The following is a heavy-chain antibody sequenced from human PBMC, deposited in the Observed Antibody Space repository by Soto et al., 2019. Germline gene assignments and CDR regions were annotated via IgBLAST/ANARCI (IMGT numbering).Heavy chain of an antibody. V-gene: IGHV1-2*04. Sequence: ASVKVSCKASGYTFTSYAMHWVRQAPGQRLEWMGWINANSGGTNYAQKFQGWVTMTRDTSISTAYMELSRLRSDDTAVYYCARTLVVAATDYYYGMDVWGQGTTVTVSS. D-gene: IGHD2-15*01. CDR3: ARTLVVAATDYYYGMDV. CDR1: GYTFTSYA. CDR2: INANSGGT. J-gene: IGHJ6*02.